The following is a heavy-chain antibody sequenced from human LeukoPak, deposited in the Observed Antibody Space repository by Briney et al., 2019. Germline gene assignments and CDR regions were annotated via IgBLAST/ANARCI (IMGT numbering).Heavy chain of an antibody. D-gene: IGHD3-22*01. V-gene: IGHV3-7*04. CDR3: AGDRVVVSPGSFDY. Sequence: GGSLRLSCAASEFTFSTYWMSWVRQAPGKGLEWVANIKHDGSEKYYVDSVKGRFTISRDNAKNSLYLQMSSLRAEDTAVYYCAGDRVVVSPGSFDYWDLGTLVTVSS. CDR1: EFTFSTYW. CDR2: IKHDGSEK. J-gene: IGHJ4*02.